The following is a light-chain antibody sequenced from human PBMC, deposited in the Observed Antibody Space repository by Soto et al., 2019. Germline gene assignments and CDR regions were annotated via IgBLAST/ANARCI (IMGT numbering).Light chain of an antibody. Sequence: EIVLTQSPGTRSSSSGGRATLSCRASQSVSSNLAWHQQKPAQAPSLLIFDAYNRATGIPGRFSGSGSGTDFTLTISSLEPEDFAVYYCQQRSNWPITFGQGTRLEIK. CDR3: QQRSNWPIT. CDR2: DAY. V-gene: IGKV3-11*01. CDR1: QSVSSN. J-gene: IGKJ5*01.